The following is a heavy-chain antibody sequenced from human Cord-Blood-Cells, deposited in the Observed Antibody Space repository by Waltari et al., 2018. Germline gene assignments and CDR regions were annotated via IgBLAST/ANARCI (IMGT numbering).Heavy chain of an antibody. CDR3: ATLVSGDAFDS. D-gene: IGHD2-21*01. Sequence: EVQLVESGGGLVKLGGSLRLSCAASGFTFSSYSMNWVRQAPGKGLEWVASISRSRSYIYDADSVNGRYSISRDNAKNSLYLQMNSLRAEDTAGYYCATLVSGDAFDSWGQGTMVTVSS. J-gene: IGHJ3*02. CDR1: GFTFSSYS. V-gene: IGHV3-21*01. CDR2: ISRSRSYI.